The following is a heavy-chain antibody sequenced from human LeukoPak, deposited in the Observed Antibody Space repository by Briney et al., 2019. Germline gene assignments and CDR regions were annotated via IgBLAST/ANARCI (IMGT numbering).Heavy chain of an antibody. V-gene: IGHV4-59*08. CDR1: GGSISNYY. Sequence: SETLSLTCTVSGGSISNYYWNWIRQPPGKGLEWIGYIYYSGSTNYNPSLKSRVTISVDTSKNQFSLKMSSVTAADTAVYYCARGYSRRRQWLVYWGQGTLVTVSS. D-gene: IGHD6-19*01. J-gene: IGHJ4*02. CDR2: IYYSGST. CDR3: ARGYSRRRQWLVY.